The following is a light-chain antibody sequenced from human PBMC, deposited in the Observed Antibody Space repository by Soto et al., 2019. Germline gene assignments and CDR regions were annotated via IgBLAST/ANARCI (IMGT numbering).Light chain of an antibody. V-gene: IGLV2-14*01. J-gene: IGLJ1*01. CDR1: SSDIGAYNY. Sequence: QSALTQPASVSASPGQSITISRTGTSSDIGAYNYISWYQQHPGKAPKLMIYEVTNRPSGISNRFSGSRSGNTASLSISGLQAEDEADYYCSSFSGAIAFVFGTGTKLTVL. CDR3: SSFSGAIAFV. CDR2: EVT.